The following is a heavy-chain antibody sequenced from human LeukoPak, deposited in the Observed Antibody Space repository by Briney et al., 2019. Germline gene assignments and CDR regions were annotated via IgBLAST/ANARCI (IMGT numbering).Heavy chain of an antibody. D-gene: IGHD1/OR15-1a*01. V-gene: IGHV4-34*01. J-gene: IGHJ4*02. CDR1: GGSFSGDN. CDR3: ATQQRDLPDETSDYYFDY. Sequence: SETLSLTCAVYGGSFSGDNWSWIRQSPGKGLEWIGEINHSVSAKYNPSLKSRVTISVDTSKNQFSLKLSSVTAADTAVYYCATQQRDLPDETSDYYFDYWGQGTLVTVSS. CDR2: INHSVSA.